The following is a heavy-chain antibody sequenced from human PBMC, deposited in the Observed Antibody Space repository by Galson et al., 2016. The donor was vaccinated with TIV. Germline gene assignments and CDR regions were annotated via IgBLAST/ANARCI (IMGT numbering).Heavy chain of an antibody. CDR1: GYSFTSYY. CDR2: LYPGDSHT. V-gene: IGHV5-51*01. Sequence: QSGAEVKKPGESLKISCKGSGYSFTSYYIAWVRQMPGKGLEWMGILYPGDSHTTYSPSFQGQVTLSADKSITTAYLQWSSLKASDTPNYSCTGIYYYAGIFLAFDIWGQGTMVTVS. J-gene: IGHJ3*02. CDR3: TGIYYYAGIFLAFDI. D-gene: IGHD3-10*01.